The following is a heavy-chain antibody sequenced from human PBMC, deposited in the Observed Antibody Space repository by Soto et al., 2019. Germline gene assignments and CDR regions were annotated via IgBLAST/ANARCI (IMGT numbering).Heavy chain of an antibody. D-gene: IGHD2-15*01. CDR1: VYTFPSYH. J-gene: IGHJ4*02. CDR3: AIYSVLGYCSGGSCYSRGSVDY. CDR2: MNPNSGNT. Sequence: SVKVSCKASVYTFPSYHINCLRHATGQGLEWKGWMNPNSGNTGYAQKFQGRVTMTRNTPISTAYMELSSLRSEDTAVYYCAIYSVLGYCSGGSCYSRGSVDYWGQGTLVTVSS. V-gene: IGHV1-8*01.